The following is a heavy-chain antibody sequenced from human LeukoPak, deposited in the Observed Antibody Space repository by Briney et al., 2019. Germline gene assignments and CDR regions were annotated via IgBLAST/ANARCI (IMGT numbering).Heavy chain of an antibody. D-gene: IGHD2-2*01. V-gene: IGHV3-74*03. Sequence: AGGSLRLSCAASGFTVSTYWMHWVRHAPGKGLVWVSRINSDGSSTMYADSVKGRFTISRDNAKNTLYLEMNSLRAEDTAVYYCARPRQCYSTTSCANHFDYWGQGTLVTVSS. CDR3: ARPRQCYSTTSCANHFDY. CDR1: GFTVSTYW. J-gene: IGHJ4*02. CDR2: INSDGSST.